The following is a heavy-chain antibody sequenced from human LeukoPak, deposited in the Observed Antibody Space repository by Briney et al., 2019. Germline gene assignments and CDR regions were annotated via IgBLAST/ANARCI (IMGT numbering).Heavy chain of an antibody. CDR1: GFTFSSYA. J-gene: IGHJ6*02. CDR3: ARDQVTMVRGVIMDYYYGMDV. D-gene: IGHD3-10*01. CDR2: ISGSGGST. V-gene: IGHV3-23*01. Sequence: GGSLRLSCAASGFTFSSYAMSWVRQAPGKGLEWVSAISGSGGSTYYADSVKGRFTISRDNSKNTLYLQMNSLRAEDTAVYYCARDQVTMVRGVIMDYYYGMDVWGQGTTATVSS.